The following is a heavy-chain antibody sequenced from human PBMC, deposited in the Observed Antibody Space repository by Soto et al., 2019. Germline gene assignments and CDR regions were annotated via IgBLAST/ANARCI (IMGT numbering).Heavy chain of an antibody. J-gene: IGHJ4*02. CDR1: GYAISSGSY. CDR2: IYFTGTT. D-gene: IGHD3-10*01. V-gene: IGHV4-38-2*01. CDR3: ARVRRIGMSGSPGDS. Sequence: PSETLSLTCDVSGYAISSGSYWACIRQPPGKRLEWIGNIYFTGTTSYNPSLKTRVTMSVDTSKNQFSLRLSSVTAADTAVFYCARVRRIGMSGSPGDSWGQGTQVTVSS.